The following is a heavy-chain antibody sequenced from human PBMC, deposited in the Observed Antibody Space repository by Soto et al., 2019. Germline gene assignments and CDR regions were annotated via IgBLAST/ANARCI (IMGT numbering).Heavy chain of an antibody. CDR3: ARDIAAAGTRWFDP. V-gene: IGHV1-2*02. D-gene: IGHD6-13*01. Sequence: QVQLVQSGAEVTKPGASVKVSCKASGYNFTGYYMHWVRQAPGQGLEWMGWINPNSGGTNDAKKFQGRVTMTRDTSISTAYMELSRLRSYDTAVYYCARDIAAAGTRWFDPWGQGTLVTVSS. CDR1: GYNFTGYY. J-gene: IGHJ5*02. CDR2: INPNSGGT.